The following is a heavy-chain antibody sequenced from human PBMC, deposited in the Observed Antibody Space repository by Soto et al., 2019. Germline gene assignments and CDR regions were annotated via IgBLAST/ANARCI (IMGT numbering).Heavy chain of an antibody. Sequence: SQTLSLTCAISGDRVSSNSAAWNWIRQSPSRGLEWLGRTYYRSKWYNDYAVSVKSRITIHPDTSKNQFSLQLNSVTPEDTAVYYSAPVVGKYYSDSSGYPRGYFDYWGQGTLVTAS. CDR2: TYYRSKWYN. CDR1: GDRVSSNSAA. V-gene: IGHV6-1*01. D-gene: IGHD3-22*01. J-gene: IGHJ4*02. CDR3: APVVGKYYSDSSGYPRGYFDY.